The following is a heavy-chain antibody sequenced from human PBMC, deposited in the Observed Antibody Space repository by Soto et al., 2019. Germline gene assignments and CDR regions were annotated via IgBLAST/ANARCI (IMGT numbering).Heavy chain of an antibody. V-gene: IGHV1-69*13. CDR3: ASSRVAGTIDY. Sequence: SVKVSCKASGGAFSSYAISWVRQAPGQGLEWMGGIIPIFGTANYAQKFQGRVTITADESTSTAYMELSSLRSEDTAVYYCASSRVAGTIDYWGQGTLVTVSS. D-gene: IGHD6-19*01. CDR2: IIPIFGTA. CDR1: GGAFSSYA. J-gene: IGHJ4*02.